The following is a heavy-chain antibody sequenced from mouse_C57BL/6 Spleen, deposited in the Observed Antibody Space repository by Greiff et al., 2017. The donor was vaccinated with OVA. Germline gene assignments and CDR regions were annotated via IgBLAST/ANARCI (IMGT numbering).Heavy chain of an antibody. CDR1: GYTFTSYG. J-gene: IGHJ1*03. D-gene: IGHD1-1*01. Sequence: QVQLQQSGAELARPGASVKLSCKASGYTFTSYGISWVKQRTGQGLEWIGEIYPRSGNTYYNEKFKGKATLTADKSSSTAYMELRSLTSEDSAVYFCARSGSSYPYFDVWGTGTTVTVSS. CDR3: ARSGSSYPYFDV. CDR2: IYPRSGNT. V-gene: IGHV1-81*01.